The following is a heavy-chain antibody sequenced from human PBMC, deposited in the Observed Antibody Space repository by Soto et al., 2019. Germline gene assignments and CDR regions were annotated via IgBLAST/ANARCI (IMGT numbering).Heavy chain of an antibody. CDR2: IYYSGST. V-gene: IGHV4-31*03. J-gene: IGHJ6*03. D-gene: IGHD2-15*01. CDR3: ARDRVVVVAANRRDSYYYYYMDV. Sequence: QVQLQESGPGLVKPSQTLSLTCTVSGSSISSGGYYWSWIRQHPGKGLEWIGYIYYSGSTYYNPSLKSRVTISVDTSKNQFSLKLSSVTAADTAVYYCARDRVVVVAANRRDSYYYYYMDVWGKGTTVTVSS. CDR1: GSSISSGGYY.